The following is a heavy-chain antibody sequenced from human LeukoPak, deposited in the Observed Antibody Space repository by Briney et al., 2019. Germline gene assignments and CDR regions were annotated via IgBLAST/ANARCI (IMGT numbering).Heavy chain of an antibody. D-gene: IGHD4-17*01. CDR1: GFTFSNYW. CDR2: INSDGSST. Sequence: GGSLRLSCAASGFTFSNYWMHWVRQAPGKGLVWVSRINSDGSSTGYADSVKRRFTISRDNAKNTLYLQMNSLRAEDTAVYYCARDLNAVTTSYYYYYGMDVWGQGTTVTVSS. J-gene: IGHJ6*02. CDR3: ARDLNAVTTSYYYYYGMDV. V-gene: IGHV3-74*01.